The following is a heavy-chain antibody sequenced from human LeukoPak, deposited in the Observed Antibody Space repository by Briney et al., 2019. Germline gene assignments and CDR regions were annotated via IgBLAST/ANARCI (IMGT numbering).Heavy chain of an antibody. Sequence: GGSLRLSCAASGFTFSSYSMNWVRQAPGKGLEWVSSISSSSSYIYYAGSVKGRFTISRDNAKNSLYLQMNSLRAEDTAVYYCARASALDYWGQGTLVTVSS. J-gene: IGHJ4*02. CDR3: ARASALDY. V-gene: IGHV3-21*01. CDR1: GFTFSSYS. CDR2: ISSSSSYI.